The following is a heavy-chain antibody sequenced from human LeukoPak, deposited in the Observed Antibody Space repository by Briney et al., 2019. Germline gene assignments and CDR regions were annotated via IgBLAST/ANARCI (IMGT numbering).Heavy chain of an antibody. V-gene: IGHV3-23*01. CDR2: ISGSGGST. J-gene: IGHJ3*02. CDR1: GFTFSSYA. CDR3: AKAIAVAGTYAFDI. D-gene: IGHD6-19*01. Sequence: TGGSLRLSCAASGFTFSSYAMSWVRQAPGKGLEWVSAISGSGGSTYYADSVRGRFTFSRDNSKNTLYLQMNSLRAEDTAVYYCAKAIAVAGTYAFDIWGQGTMVTVSS.